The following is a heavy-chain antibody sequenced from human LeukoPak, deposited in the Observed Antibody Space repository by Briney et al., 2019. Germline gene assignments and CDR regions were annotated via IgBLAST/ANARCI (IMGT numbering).Heavy chain of an antibody. Sequence: SVKVSCKASGYTFTGYYMHWVRQAPGQGLEWMGGIIPIFGTANYAQKFQGRVTITADKSTSTAYMELSSLRSEDTAVYYCARSSIAAAGFDAFDIWGQGTMVTVSS. CDR3: ARSSIAAAGFDAFDI. CDR2: IIPIFGTA. J-gene: IGHJ3*02. V-gene: IGHV1-69*06. D-gene: IGHD6-13*01. CDR1: GYTFTGYY.